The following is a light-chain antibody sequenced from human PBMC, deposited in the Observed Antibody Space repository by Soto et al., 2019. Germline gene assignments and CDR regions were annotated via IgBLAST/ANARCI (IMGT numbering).Light chain of an antibody. CDR2: DAS. V-gene: IGKV1-5*01. CDR3: HQYNSYVWP. J-gene: IGKJ1*01. CDR1: QSISRS. Sequence: GDRVTITCRASQSISRSLAWYQQKPGKAPKLLIYDASSLESGVPSRFSGSESETEFTLSVSSLQPDDFAAYYCHQYNSYVWPFGQGTKVDIK.